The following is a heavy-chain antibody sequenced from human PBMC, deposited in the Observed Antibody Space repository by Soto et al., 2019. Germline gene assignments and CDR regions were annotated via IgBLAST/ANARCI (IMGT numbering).Heavy chain of an antibody. CDR3: ARDRGIHGLDF. V-gene: IGHV3-11*01. CDR2: ISDSGGSI. J-gene: IGHJ4*02. Sequence: QVQLVESGGGLVKPGGSLRLSCAASGFTFSDYYMNWVRQAPGKGLEWVSYISDSGGSISYADSVMGRFTLSRDNARNALFLQLHSLSAGATAVYYCARDRGIHGLDFWGQATLVTVSS. CDR1: GFTFSDYY.